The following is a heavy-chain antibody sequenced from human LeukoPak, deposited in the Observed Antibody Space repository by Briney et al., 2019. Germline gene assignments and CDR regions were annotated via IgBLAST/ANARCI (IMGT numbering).Heavy chain of an antibody. Sequence: PSETLSLTCTVSGGSISSSSFYWGWIRQPPGKGLEWVGSIYYSGSTHYNPSLQSRVTISLDTSKNQFSLKLSSVTAADTAVYYCARHWVVGAARRGFDYWGQGTLVTVSS. V-gene: IGHV4-39*01. CDR1: GGSISSSSFY. CDR2: IYYSGST. D-gene: IGHD1-26*01. CDR3: ARHWVVGAARRGFDY. J-gene: IGHJ4*02.